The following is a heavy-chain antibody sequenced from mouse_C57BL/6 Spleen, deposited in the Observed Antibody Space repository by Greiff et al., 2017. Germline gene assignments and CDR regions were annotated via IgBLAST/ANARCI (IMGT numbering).Heavy chain of an antibody. Sequence: QVQLKQPGAELVKPGASVKLSCKASGYTFTSYWMHWVKQRPGQGLEWIGMIHPNSGSTNYNEKFKSKATLTVDKSSSTAYMQLSSLTSEDSAVYYCARSDSSGYDYWGQGTTLTVSS. CDR2: IHPNSGST. CDR3: ARSDSSGYDY. J-gene: IGHJ2*01. D-gene: IGHD3-2*02. CDR1: GYTFTSYW. V-gene: IGHV1-64*01.